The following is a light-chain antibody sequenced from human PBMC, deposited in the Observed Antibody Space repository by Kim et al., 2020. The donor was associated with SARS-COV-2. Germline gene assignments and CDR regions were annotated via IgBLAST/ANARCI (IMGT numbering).Light chain of an antibody. J-gene: IGKJ2*01. Sequence: DIQMNQSPYSLSASVGDRVTITCRASQSISSYLNWYQQKPGKAPKLLIYAASSLQSGVPSRFSGSGSGTDFTLTISSLQPEDFATYYCQQSYSTPYTFGQGPKLAI. CDR1: QSISSY. V-gene: IGKV1-39*01. CDR3: QQSYSTPYT. CDR2: AAS.